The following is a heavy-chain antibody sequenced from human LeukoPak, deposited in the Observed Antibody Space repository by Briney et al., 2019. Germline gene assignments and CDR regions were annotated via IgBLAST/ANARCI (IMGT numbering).Heavy chain of an antibody. CDR1: GGSISSYY. CDR2: IYYSGRT. V-gene: IGHV4-59*01. J-gene: IGHJ4*02. CDR3: ASHDYESSFDY. Sequence: PSETLSLTCTVSGGSISSYYWSWIRQPPGKGLEWIGYIYYSGRTNYNPSLKSRVTISVDTSKNQFSLKLSSVTAADTAVYYCASHDYESSFDYWGQGTLVTVSS. D-gene: IGHD4-17*01.